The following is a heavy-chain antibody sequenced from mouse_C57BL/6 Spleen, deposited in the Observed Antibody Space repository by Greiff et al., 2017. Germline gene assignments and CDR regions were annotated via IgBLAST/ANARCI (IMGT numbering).Heavy chain of an antibody. J-gene: IGHJ2*01. V-gene: IGHV1-80*01. CDR3: ARSKARDYYGSSPLDY. CDR1: GYAFSSYW. D-gene: IGHD1-1*01. CDR2: IYPGDGDT. Sequence: LQESGAELVKPGASVKISCKASGYAFSSYWMNWVKQRPGKGLEWIGQIYPGDGDTNYNGKFKGKATLTADKSSSTAYMQLSSLTSEDSAVYFCARSKARDYYGSSPLDYWGQGTTLTVSS.